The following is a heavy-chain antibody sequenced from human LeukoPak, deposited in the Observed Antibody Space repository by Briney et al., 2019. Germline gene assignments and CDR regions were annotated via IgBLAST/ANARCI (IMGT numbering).Heavy chain of an antibody. D-gene: IGHD3-22*01. Sequence: GGSLRLSCAVSGFTFSSYWMHWVRQAPGKGLVWVSRINSDGSSASYADSVKGRFTISRDNAKNTLYPQMNSLRAEDTAVYYCARAYYYDSSVSCADYWGQGTLVSVSS. V-gene: IGHV3-74*01. CDR2: INSDGSSA. CDR3: ARAYYYDSSVSCADY. CDR1: GFTFSSYW. J-gene: IGHJ4*02.